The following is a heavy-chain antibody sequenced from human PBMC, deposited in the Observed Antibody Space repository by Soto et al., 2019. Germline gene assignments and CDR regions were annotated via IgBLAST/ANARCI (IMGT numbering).Heavy chain of an antibody. V-gene: IGHV3-23*01. CDR1: GFTFSSYA. CDR3: ATDAIAQTQLGIFDF. J-gene: IGHJ5*01. Sequence: EVQLLESGGGLVQPGGSLSLSCAASGFTFSSYAMSWVRQAPGKGLEWVSGISGSGGTTYHADSVKGRFTISRDNSQNTLFLPMNRLRAEDTAVYYWATDAIAQTQLGIFDFWGQGALVNVSS. CDR2: ISGSGGTT. D-gene: IGHD3-16*01.